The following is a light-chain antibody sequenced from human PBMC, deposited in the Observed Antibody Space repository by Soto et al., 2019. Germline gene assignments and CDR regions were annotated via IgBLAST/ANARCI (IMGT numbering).Light chain of an antibody. CDR2: EVN. J-gene: IGLJ1*01. Sequence: QSVLTQPPSASGSPGQSVAISCTGTGSDVGGYNYVSWYQQHPGKAPKLMIYEVNKRPSGVPDRFPGSKSGNTASLTVSGLQAEDEADYYCSSYAGSSNVFGTGTKVTVL. V-gene: IGLV2-8*01. CDR3: SSYAGSSNV. CDR1: GSDVGGYNY.